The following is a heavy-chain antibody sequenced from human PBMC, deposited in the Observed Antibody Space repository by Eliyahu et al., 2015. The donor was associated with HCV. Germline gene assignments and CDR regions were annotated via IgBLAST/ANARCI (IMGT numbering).Heavy chain of an antibody. V-gene: IGHV3-13*04. Sequence: EVQLVESGGGLVQPGGSLRLSCAASGFTFSSYDMHWVRQATGKGLEWVSAIGTAGDTYYPGSVKGRFTISRENAKNSLYLQMNSLRAGDTAVYYCARGIGDHDRQRFDPWGQGTLVTVSS. J-gene: IGHJ5*02. CDR1: GFTFSSYD. CDR2: IGTAGDT. CDR3: ARGIGDHDRQRFDP. D-gene: IGHD2-21*02.